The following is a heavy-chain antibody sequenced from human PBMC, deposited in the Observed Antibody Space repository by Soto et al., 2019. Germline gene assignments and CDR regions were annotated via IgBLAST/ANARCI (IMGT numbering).Heavy chain of an antibody. CDR1: GYTFTDYG. Sequence: ASVKVSCKASGYTFTDYGITWVRQAPGQGLEWMGWITSYNDNTNYAHKLQGRVTMTTDTSTTTTYMELRSLRSDDTAVYYCARCSRYDFWSHSPSRSYYFDSWGQGTLVTVSS. V-gene: IGHV1-18*01. D-gene: IGHD3-3*01. J-gene: IGHJ4*02. CDR2: ITSYNDNT. CDR3: ARCSRYDFWSHSPSRSYYFDS.